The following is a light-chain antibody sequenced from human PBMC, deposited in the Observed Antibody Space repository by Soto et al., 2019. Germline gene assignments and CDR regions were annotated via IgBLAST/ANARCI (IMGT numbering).Light chain of an antibody. CDR3: QQSYGPPPIT. Sequence: DIRMYLSASTLSASVGDRVTITCRASQSISSWLAWYQQKPVKAPKVLIYAASSLQSGVPSRFSGSGSGTDFTLTISSLQPEDFATYYCQQSYGPPPITFGQGTRLEI. CDR1: QSISSW. V-gene: IGKV1-39*01. CDR2: AAS. J-gene: IGKJ5*01.